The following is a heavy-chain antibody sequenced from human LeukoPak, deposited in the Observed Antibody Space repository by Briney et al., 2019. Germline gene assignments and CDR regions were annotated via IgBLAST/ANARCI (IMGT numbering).Heavy chain of an antibody. D-gene: IGHD3-16*01. CDR1: GFSFSGSA. J-gene: IGHJ4*02. V-gene: IGHV3-73*01. CDR2: IRRKGNDYAT. Sequence: GGSLRLSCAASGFSFSGSAIHWVRQASGKGLEWVGHIRRKGNDYATAYTASVKGRFTISRDDSKNTAFLQMDSLKTEDTAVYFCARLGGSPPYFDYWGQGTLVTVSS. CDR3: ARLGGSPPYFDY.